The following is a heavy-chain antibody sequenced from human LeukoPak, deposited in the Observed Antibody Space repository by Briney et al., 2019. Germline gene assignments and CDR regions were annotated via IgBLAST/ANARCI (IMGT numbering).Heavy chain of an antibody. D-gene: IGHD2-15*01. J-gene: IGHJ5*02. Sequence: PSETLSLTCTVSGGSINSYYWSWIRQPPGKGLEWIGYIYYSGTTNYNPSLKSRVTISVDTSKNQFSLKLISVTAADTAVYFCARGRGGGGSSKNWFDPWGWGALVIVSS. CDR2: IYYSGTT. CDR3: ARGRGGGGSSKNWFDP. V-gene: IGHV4-59*12. CDR1: GGSINSYY.